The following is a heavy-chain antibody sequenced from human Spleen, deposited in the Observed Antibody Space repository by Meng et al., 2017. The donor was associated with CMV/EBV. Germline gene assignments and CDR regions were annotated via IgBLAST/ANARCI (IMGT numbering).Heavy chain of an antibody. Sequence: SETLSLTCTVSGGSISSYYWSWIRQPPGKGLEWNGYIYHSGTNYNPSLKSRVTISVDTSKNQFSLKLSSVTAADTAVYHCAREAYCGGTSCYRGFDPWGQGTLVTVSS. CDR2: IYHSGT. CDR3: AREAYCGGTSCYRGFDP. V-gene: IGHV4-59*01. D-gene: IGHD2-2*01. J-gene: IGHJ5*02. CDR1: GGSISSYY.